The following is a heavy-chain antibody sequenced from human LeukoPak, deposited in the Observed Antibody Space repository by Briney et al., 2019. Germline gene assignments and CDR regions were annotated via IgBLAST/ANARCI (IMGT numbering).Heavy chain of an antibody. J-gene: IGHJ3*02. CDR2: IKQDGSEK. CDR1: GFTFSNYA. V-gene: IGHV3-7*05. D-gene: IGHD3-10*01. CDR3: ARDLYYSGSGSYDAFDI. Sequence: PGESLRLSCAASGFTFSNYAMHWVRQAPGKGLEWVANIKQDGSEKYYVDSVKGRFTISRDNAKNSLYLQMNSLRPEDTAVYYCARDLYYSGSGSYDAFDIWGQGTMVTVSS.